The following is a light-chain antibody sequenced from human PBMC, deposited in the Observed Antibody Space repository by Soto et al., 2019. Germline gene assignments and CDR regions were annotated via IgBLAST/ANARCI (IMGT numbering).Light chain of an antibody. CDR1: QGISNC. CDR3: QKYNTAPLT. Sequence: DILMTQSPSSLSASVGDRVTITCRASQGISNCLAWYQQKPGQVPELLIYSASTLHSGVPSQFSGSGSGTDFTLTISSLQPEDVATYYCQKYNTAPLTFGGGTKVEIK. V-gene: IGKV1-27*01. J-gene: IGKJ4*01. CDR2: SAS.